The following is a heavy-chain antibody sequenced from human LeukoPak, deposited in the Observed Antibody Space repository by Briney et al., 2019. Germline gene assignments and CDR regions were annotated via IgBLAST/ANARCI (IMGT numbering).Heavy chain of an antibody. CDR3: ARGSLLWFGELLDY. CDR2: INHSGST. CDR1: GGPFSGYY. J-gene: IGHJ4*02. V-gene: IGHV4-34*01. D-gene: IGHD3-10*01. Sequence: AETLSLTCAVYGGPFSGYYWSWIRQPPGKGLEWIGEINHSGSTNYNPSLKSRVTISVDTSKNQFSLKLSSVTAADTAVYYCARGSLLWFGELLDYWGQGTLVTVSS.